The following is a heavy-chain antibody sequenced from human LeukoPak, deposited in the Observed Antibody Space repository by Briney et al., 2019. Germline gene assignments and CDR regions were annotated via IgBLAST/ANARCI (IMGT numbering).Heavy chain of an antibody. D-gene: IGHD3-3*01. V-gene: IGHV3-23*01. CDR3: ARDYRLELRFLYHYYYYYMDV. Sequence: PGGSLRLSCTVSGFIFSDYAMTWVRQAPGKGLESVSVITNSAGTTYYADSVKGRFTISRDNSKNTLYLQMNSLRAEDTAVYYCARDYRLELRFLYHYYYYYMDVWGKGTTVTVSS. CDR1: GFIFSDYA. CDR2: ITNSAGTT. J-gene: IGHJ6*03.